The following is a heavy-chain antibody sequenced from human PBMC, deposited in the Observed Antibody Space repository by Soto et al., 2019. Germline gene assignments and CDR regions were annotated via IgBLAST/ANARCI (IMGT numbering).Heavy chain of an antibody. D-gene: IGHD5-12*01. CDR2: ISYDGSNK. CDR1: GFPFRSYA. V-gene: IGHV3-30-3*01. Sequence: PGGSLRLSCSASGFPFRSYAMHWVRQAPGKGLEWVAVISYDGSNKYYADSVKGRFTISRDNSKNTLYLQMNSLRAEDTAVYYCARWGPVDIKKYYYYYGMDVWGQGTTVTVSS. J-gene: IGHJ6*02. CDR3: ARWGPVDIKKYYYYYGMDV.